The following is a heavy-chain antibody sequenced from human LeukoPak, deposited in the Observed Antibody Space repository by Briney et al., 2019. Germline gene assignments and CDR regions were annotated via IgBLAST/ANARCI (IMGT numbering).Heavy chain of an antibody. Sequence: SETLSLTCTVSGGSIIRASSYWGWIRQPPGKGLERIGSVYYSGSTYYNPSLKSRITISIDTSKNQFSLKLNAVTAADTAVYYCSRRDCSHSDCFDWHFDLWGRGTLLTVSS. J-gene: IGHJ2*01. D-gene: IGHD2-15*01. CDR3: SRRDCSHSDCFDWHFDL. CDR2: VYYSGST. CDR1: GGSIIRASSY. V-gene: IGHV4-39*01.